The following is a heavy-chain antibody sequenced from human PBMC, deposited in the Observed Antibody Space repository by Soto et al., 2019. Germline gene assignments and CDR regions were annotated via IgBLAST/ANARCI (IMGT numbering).Heavy chain of an antibody. CDR1: GGTVASSHW. CDR2: VYHTGDT. CDR3: AREIVTAGGNNYFDP. J-gene: IGHJ5*02. V-gene: IGHV4-4*02. D-gene: IGHD2-21*02. Sequence: QVQLQESGPRLVKPSGSLSLTCGVSGGTVASSHWWSWVRQSPGGGLEWIGNVYHTGDTNFNPSLQSRGTISVDKSNNQFSLRLNARTAADTAVYFCAREIVTAGGNNYFDPWGPGTLVTVSS.